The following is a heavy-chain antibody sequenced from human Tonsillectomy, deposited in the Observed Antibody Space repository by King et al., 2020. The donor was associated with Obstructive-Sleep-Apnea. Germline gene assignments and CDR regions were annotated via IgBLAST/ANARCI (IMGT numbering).Heavy chain of an antibody. J-gene: IGHJ5*02. D-gene: IGHD3-10*01. CDR2: ISYDGSDK. Sequence: VQLVESGGGVVQPGRSLRLSCAASGFTFSNYGMHWVRQAPGEGLEWVAIISYDGSDKYYADSLKGRFTISRDNSKSTLYLQMNSLRPEDTAAHYCGEYNWFDPWGQGTLGTVSS. V-gene: IGHV3-30*03. CDR1: GFTFSNYG. CDR3: GEYNWFDP.